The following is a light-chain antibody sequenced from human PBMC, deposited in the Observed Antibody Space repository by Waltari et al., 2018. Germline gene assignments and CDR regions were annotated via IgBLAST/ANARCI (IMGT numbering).Light chain of an antibody. V-gene: IGKV3-15*01. CDR2: GAS. CDR1: QSAGGS. Sequence: IVMTQSPATLSVSPGEGATLSCRASQSAGGSLAWYQQKPGQAPRLRIYGASTRATGIPARFSGSGSGTEFTLTISSLQSEDFAVYYCQQYINYYTFGQGTKLEIK. CDR3: QQYINYYT. J-gene: IGKJ2*01.